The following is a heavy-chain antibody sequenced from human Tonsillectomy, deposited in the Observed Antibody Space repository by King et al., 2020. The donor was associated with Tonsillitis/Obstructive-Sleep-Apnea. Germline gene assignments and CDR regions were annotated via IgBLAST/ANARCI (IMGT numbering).Heavy chain of an antibody. CDR2: ISAYNGDT. V-gene: IGHV1-18*01. D-gene: IGHD1-26*01. J-gene: IGHJ5*02. CDR3: ARVSAFAWELLPVDP. Sequence: VQLVESGAEVKKPGASVKVSCKASGFTFSSYGIIWVRQAPGQGLEWVGWISAYNGDTNYAQKLQDRVTMTTDTSTSTASMELRSLISDDTAVYYCARVSAFAWELLPVDPWGQGTLVTVSS. CDR1: GFTFSSYG.